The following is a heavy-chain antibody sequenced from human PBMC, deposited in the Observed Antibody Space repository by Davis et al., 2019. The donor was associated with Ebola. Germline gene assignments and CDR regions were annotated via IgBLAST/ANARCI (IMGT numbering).Heavy chain of an antibody. CDR2: IKEDGSEK. J-gene: IGHJ4*02. CDR3: ARDVGDY. CDR1: GFTFSNYW. V-gene: IGHV3-7*01. Sequence: GESLKISCAASGFTFSNYWMSWVRQAPGKGLEWVANIKEDGSEKYYVDSVKGRFTISRDNAKNSLYLQMNSLRAEDTAVYYCARDVGDYWGQGTLVTVSS. D-gene: IGHD1-26*01.